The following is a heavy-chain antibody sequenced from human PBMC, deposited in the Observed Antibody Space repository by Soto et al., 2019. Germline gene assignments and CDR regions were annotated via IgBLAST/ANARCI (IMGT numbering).Heavy chain of an antibody. CDR2: ISSSGSTI. CDR3: ARPYCSSTSCPKEDYYYMDV. J-gene: IGHJ6*03. V-gene: IGHV3-11*01. D-gene: IGHD2-2*01. Sequence: GGSLRLSCAASGFTFSDHYMSWIRQAPGKGLEWVSYISSSGSTIYYADSVKGRFTISRDNAKNSLYLQMNSLRAEDTAVYYCARPYCSSTSCPKEDYYYMDVWGKGTTVTVSS. CDR1: GFTFSDHY.